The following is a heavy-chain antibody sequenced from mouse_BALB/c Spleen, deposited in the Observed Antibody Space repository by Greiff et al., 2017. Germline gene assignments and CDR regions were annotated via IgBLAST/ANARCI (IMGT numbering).Heavy chain of an antibody. V-gene: IGHV2-9*02. Sequence: QVQLKESGPGLVAPSQSLSITCTVSGFSLTSYGVHWVRQPPGKGLEWLGVIWAGGSTNYNSALKSRLSISKDNSKSQVFLKMNSLQTDDTAMYYCARNPFYGNYAMDYWGQGTSVTVSS. J-gene: IGHJ4*01. CDR2: IWAGGST. D-gene: IGHD2-1*01. CDR1: GFSLTSYG. CDR3: ARNPFYGNYAMDY.